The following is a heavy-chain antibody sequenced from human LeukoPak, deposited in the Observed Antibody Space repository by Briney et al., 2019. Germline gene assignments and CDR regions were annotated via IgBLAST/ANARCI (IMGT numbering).Heavy chain of an antibody. V-gene: IGHV4-34*01. Sequence: PSETLSLTCAVYGGSFSNYYWSWIRQPPGKGLEWIGEINDRGTTTYNPSLKSRVTVSVDTSKSQFSLKMTSVTAADTAVHFCARKGLLGYCSNGVCRDYYYYMDVWGKGTAVIVSS. D-gene: IGHD2-8*01. CDR3: ARKGLLGYCSNGVCRDYYYYMDV. CDR2: INDRGTT. CDR1: GGSFSNYY. J-gene: IGHJ6*03.